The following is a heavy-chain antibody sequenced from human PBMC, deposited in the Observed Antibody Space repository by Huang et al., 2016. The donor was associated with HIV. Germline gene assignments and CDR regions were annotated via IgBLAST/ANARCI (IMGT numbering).Heavy chain of an antibody. J-gene: IGHJ3*01. V-gene: IGHV1-69*13. CDR1: GGSFNNFG. D-gene: IGHD3-16*01. CDR3: AKRGGAWGSPYAFDL. Sequence: QVQLVQSGAEVRKPGSSVKVSCRASGGSFNNFGINWVRQAPGQGLEWMGGIIPRFGKRNDAQRFQVRVTITADETTGVVYMELSSLRSDDTAVYFCAKRGGAWGSPYAFDLWGPGTMVTVSS. CDR2: IIPRFGKR.